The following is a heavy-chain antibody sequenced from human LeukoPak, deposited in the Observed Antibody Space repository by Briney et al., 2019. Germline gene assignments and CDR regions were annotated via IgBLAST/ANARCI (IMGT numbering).Heavy chain of an antibody. CDR2: ISWNSGSI. CDR3: AKETGY. V-gene: IGHV3-9*01. D-gene: IGHD1-1*01. J-gene: IGHJ4*02. Sequence: GRSLRLSCAASGFHFDDYAMLWVRQAPGKGLEWVSGISWNSGSIGYADSVKGRFTISRDNAKNSLYLQMNSLRAEDTALYYCAKETGYWGQGTLVTVSS. CDR1: GFHFDDYA.